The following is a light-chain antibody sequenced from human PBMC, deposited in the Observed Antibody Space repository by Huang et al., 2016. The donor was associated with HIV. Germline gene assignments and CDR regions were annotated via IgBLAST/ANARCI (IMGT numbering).Light chain of an antibody. Sequence: DIQLTQSPSSLSASPGVRVTLTCRTSQNIDTFLAWYQQKPGGVPKLLIYAASTWQLGGPSRFSGRGSGTDFALTISSLQPEDAATYYCQRYNIAPRAFGQGTTV. CDR3: QRYNIAPRA. CDR1: QNIDTF. CDR2: AAS. V-gene: IGKV1-27*01. J-gene: IGKJ1*01.